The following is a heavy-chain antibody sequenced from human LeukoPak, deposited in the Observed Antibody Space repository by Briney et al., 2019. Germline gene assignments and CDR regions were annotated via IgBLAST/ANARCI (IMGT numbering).Heavy chain of an antibody. CDR2: VYYSGST. D-gene: IGHD3-3*01. V-gene: IGHV4-61*01. Sequence: PSETLSLTCTVSGDSVSSDSCYWSWIRQPPGKGLEWIGYVYYSGSTNYNPSLKGRVTISADTSKNQFSLKLSSVTAADTAVYYCARGTGPGDFWSGYFFDYWGQGTLVTVSS. CDR3: ARGTGPGDFWSGYFFDY. CDR1: GDSVSSDSCY. J-gene: IGHJ4*02.